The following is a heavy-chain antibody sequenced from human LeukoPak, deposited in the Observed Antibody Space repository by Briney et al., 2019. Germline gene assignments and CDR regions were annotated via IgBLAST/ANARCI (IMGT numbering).Heavy chain of an antibody. V-gene: IGHV1-8*01. CDR3: ARGVGLVVAGTLGRYYYGMDV. J-gene: IGHJ6*02. CDR1: VYTPTRYE. D-gene: IGHD6-19*01. CDR2: MDPNSGNT. Sequence: ASLKISCKASVYTPTRYEINCVRHATGHRLVWMGWMDPNSGNTGYAQKIQSRVTLTTHTSLSTAYMELSRLRSEDTAVYYCARGVGLVVAGTLGRYYYGMDVWGQGTTVTVYS.